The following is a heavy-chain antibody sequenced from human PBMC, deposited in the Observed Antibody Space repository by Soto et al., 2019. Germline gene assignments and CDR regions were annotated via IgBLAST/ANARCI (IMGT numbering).Heavy chain of an antibody. Sequence: GGSLRLSCAASGFTFSSYWMSWVRQAPGKGLEWVANIKQDGSEKYYVDSVKGRFTISRDNAKNSLYLQMNSLRAEDTAVYYCARDGERITIFGVAKPDAFDIWGQGTMVTVSS. D-gene: IGHD3-3*01. CDR1: GFTFSSYW. CDR2: IKQDGSEK. CDR3: ARDGERITIFGVAKPDAFDI. J-gene: IGHJ3*02. V-gene: IGHV3-7*01.